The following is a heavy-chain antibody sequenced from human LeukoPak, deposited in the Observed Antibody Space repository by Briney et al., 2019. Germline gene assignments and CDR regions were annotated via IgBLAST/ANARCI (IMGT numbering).Heavy chain of an antibody. V-gene: IGHV3-48*01. CDR2: ISSSSSTI. CDR3: ARDAYYYDSSGFDY. J-gene: IGHJ4*02. Sequence: GGSLRLSCAASGFTFSSYEMNWVRQAPGKGLEWVSYISSSSSTIYYADSVKGRFTISRDNAKNSLYLQMNSLRAEDTAVYYCARDAYYYDSSGFDYWGQGTLVTVSS. CDR1: GFTFSSYE. D-gene: IGHD3-22*01.